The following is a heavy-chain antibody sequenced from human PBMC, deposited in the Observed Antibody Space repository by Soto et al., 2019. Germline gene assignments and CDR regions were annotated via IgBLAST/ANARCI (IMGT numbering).Heavy chain of an antibody. V-gene: IGHV1-46*01. CDR1: GYTFASHY. J-gene: IGHJ4*02. CDR3: GRDTSGLDY. Sequence: QVQLVQSGAEVKKPGASVKVSCQASGYTFASHYIHWVRQAPGQGLEWMGVINPNGGNTRYAQRFQDRLTLTTDTPTKTVYLDLSRLSSDDTAVYYCGRDTSGLDYWGQGNLVSVPS. CDR2: INPNGGNT.